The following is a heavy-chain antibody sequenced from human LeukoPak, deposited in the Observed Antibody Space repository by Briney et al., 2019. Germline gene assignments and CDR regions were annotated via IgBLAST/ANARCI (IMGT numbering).Heavy chain of an antibody. CDR2: IYYSGST. Sequence: SETLSLTCTVSGGSISSSSYYWGWIRQPPGKGLEWIGSIYYSGSTYYNPSLKSRVTISVDTSKNQFSLKLSSVTAADTAVYYCAGCILGIFDYWGQGTLVTVSS. CDR3: AGCILGIFDY. J-gene: IGHJ4*02. CDR1: GGSISSSSYY. D-gene: IGHD2-8*01. V-gene: IGHV4-39*07.